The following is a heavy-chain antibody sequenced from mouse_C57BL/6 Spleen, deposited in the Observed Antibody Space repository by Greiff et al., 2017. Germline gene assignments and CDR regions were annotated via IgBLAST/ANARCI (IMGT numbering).Heavy chain of an antibody. CDR2: IYPGDGDT. CDR3: ARVRYDYEYAMDY. D-gene: IGHD2-4*01. V-gene: IGHV1-82*01. J-gene: IGHJ4*01. CDR1: GYAFSSSW. Sequence: VQLQQSGPELVKPGASVTLSCKASGYAFSSSWMNWVKQRPGEGLEWIGRIYPGDGDTNYNGKFKGKATLTADKSSSTAYMQLSSLTSEDSAVYVCARVRYDYEYAMDYWGQGTSVTVSS.